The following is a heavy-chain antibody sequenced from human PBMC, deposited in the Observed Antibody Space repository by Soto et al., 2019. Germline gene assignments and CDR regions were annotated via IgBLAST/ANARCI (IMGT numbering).Heavy chain of an antibody. CDR2: IIPIDGTA. D-gene: IGHD1-26*01. Sequence: VASVKVSCKASGCTFSSYAISWVRQAPGQGLEWMGRIIPIDGTANNAQKFQGRVTMTRDTSTSTVYMELSSLRSEDTAFYYCARDARREGVGADLRDVFDIWGQGTMVTVSS. V-gene: IGHV1-69*04. J-gene: IGHJ3*02. CDR1: GCTFSSYA. CDR3: ARDARREGVGADLRDVFDI.